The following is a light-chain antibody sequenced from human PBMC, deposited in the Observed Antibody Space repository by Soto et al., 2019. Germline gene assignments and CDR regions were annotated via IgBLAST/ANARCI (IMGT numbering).Light chain of an antibody. CDR2: AAS. CDR3: QKYNSAPALT. CDR1: QGISNY. Sequence: DLQMTQSPSSLSASVGDRVTITCRASQGISNYLAWYQQKPGKVPKLLIYAASTLQSGVPSRFSGSGSGTDFPLTISSLQPEDVATYYCQKYNSAPALTFGGGTKVDIK. V-gene: IGKV1-27*01. J-gene: IGKJ4*01.